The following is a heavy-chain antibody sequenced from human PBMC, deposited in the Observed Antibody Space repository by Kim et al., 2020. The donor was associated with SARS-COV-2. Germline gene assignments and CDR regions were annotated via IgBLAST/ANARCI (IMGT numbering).Heavy chain of an antibody. V-gene: IGHV3-49*04. CDR1: GFTFGDYA. J-gene: IGHJ3*02. CDR3: TRAEDYGDYRDAFDI. Sequence: GGSLRLSCTASGFTFGDYAMSWVRQAPGKGLEWVGFIRSKAYGGTIEYAASVKGRFTISRDDSKSIAYLQMNSLKTEDTAVYYCTRAEDYGDYRDAFDIWGQGTMVTVSS. CDR2: IRSKAYGGTI. D-gene: IGHD4-17*01.